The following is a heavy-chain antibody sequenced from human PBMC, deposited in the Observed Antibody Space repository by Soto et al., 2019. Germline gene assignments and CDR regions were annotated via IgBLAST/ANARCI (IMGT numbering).Heavy chain of an antibody. CDR3: ARAPDGYNPPFDY. CDR2: INPNSGGT. J-gene: IGHJ4*02. D-gene: IGHD5-12*01. V-gene: IGHV1-2*02. CDR1: GYTFTGYY. Sequence: GASVKVSCKASGYTFTGYYMHWVRQAPGQGLEWMGWINPNSGGTNYAQKFQGRVTMTRDTSISTAYMELSRLRSDDTAVYYSARAPDGYNPPFDYWGQRTLVTAPQ.